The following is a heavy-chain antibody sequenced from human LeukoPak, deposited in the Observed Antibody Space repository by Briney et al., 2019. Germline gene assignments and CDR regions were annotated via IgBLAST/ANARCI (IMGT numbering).Heavy chain of an antibody. CDR2: IYYRGST. Sequence: SETLSLTCTVSGGSSSSYYWSWIRQPPGKGREWMGYIYYRGSTNYNPSLKRRVTISVDKCRNQFSLKLSSVTAADTAVYYCARGAPYCGGDCYPYYFDYWGQGTLVTVSS. J-gene: IGHJ4*02. CDR3: ARGAPYCGGDCYPYYFDY. CDR1: GGSSSSYY. D-gene: IGHD2-21*02. V-gene: IGHV4-59*01.